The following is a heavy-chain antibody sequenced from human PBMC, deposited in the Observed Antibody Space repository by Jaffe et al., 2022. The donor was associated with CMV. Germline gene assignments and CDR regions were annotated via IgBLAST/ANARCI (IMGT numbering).Heavy chain of an antibody. CDR1: GLTFRFYW. V-gene: IGHV3-7*01. CDR2: INQDGSGK. J-gene: IGHJ3*02. Sequence: EVQLVESGGGLVQPGGSLRLSCAASGLTFRFYWMSWVRQAPGKGLEWVANINQDGSGKYYVDSVKGRFTISRDNAKNSMYLQMNSLRAEDTAVYYCARGGRYCSSTSCAAFDIWGQGTMVTVSS. CDR3: ARGGRYCSSTSCAAFDI. D-gene: IGHD2-2*01.